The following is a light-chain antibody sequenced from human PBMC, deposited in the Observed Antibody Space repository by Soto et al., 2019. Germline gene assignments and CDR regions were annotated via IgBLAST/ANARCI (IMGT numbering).Light chain of an antibody. CDR2: NNN. CDR3: AAWDDSLNGYV. CDR1: SSNIGTNA. Sequence: QSVLTQPPSASGTPGQRVTISCSGGSSNIGTNAVNWYQQLPGTAPNLLIHNNNQRPSGVPDRFSGSKSGTSASLAISGLQSEDEADYYCAAWDDSLNGYVFGTGTKLTVL. V-gene: IGLV1-44*01. J-gene: IGLJ1*01.